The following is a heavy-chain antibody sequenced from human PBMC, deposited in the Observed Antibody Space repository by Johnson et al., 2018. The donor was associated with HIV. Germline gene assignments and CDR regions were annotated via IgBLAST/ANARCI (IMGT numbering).Heavy chain of an antibody. Sequence: VQLVESGGGVVRPGGSLRLSCAASGFTFDDYGMSWVRQAPGKGLEWVSGINWNGGSTGYADSVKGRFTISRDNAKNSLYLQMKSLRADDTALYYCARDNPYTTAMGMGGALDIWGQGTMVTVSS. D-gene: IGHD1-1*01. J-gene: IGHJ3*02. V-gene: IGHV3-20*04. CDR1: GFTFDDYG. CDR2: INWNGGST. CDR3: ARDNPYTTAMGMGGALDI.